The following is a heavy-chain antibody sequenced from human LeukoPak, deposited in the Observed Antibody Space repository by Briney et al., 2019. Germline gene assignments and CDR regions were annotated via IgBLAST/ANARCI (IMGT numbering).Heavy chain of an antibody. V-gene: IGHV1-18*01. D-gene: IGHD3-3*02. CDR2: ISAYNGNT. CDR1: GYTFTSYG. J-gene: IGHJ3*02. CDR3: ARLLAPSDAFDI. Sequence: ASVRVSCKASGYTFTSYGIIWVRQAPGQGLEWMGWISAYNGNTNYAQKLQGRVTMTTDTSTSTAYMELRSLRSDDTAVYYCARLLAPSDAFDIWGQGTMVTVSS.